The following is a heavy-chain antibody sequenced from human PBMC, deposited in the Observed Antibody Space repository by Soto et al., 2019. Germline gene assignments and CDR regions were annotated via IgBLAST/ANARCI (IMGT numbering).Heavy chain of an antibody. J-gene: IGHJ6*02. CDR1: GFTFSSYS. CDR3: ARDPTPYYYYGMDV. V-gene: IGHV3-21*01. Sequence: EVQLVESGGGLVKPGGSLRLSCAASGFTFSSYSMNWVRQAPGKGLEWVSSISSSSSYIYYADSVKGRFTISRDNAKNSLYLQMNSLRAEDTAVYYCARDPTPYYYYGMDVWGQGTTVTVSS. CDR2: ISSSSSYI.